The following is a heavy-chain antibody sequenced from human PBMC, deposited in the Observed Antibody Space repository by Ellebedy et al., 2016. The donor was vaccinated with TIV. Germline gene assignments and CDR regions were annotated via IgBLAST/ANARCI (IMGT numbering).Heavy chain of an antibody. V-gene: IGHV4-59*08. Sequence: SETLSLXCTVSGGSISSYYWSWIRQPPGKGLEWIGYIYYSGSTYYNPSLKSRVTISVDTSKNQFSLKLSSVTAADTAVYYCARHEYSGYEYFNDYWGQGTLVTVSS. J-gene: IGHJ4*02. D-gene: IGHD5-12*01. CDR3: ARHEYSGYEYFNDY. CDR1: GGSISSYY. CDR2: IYYSGST.